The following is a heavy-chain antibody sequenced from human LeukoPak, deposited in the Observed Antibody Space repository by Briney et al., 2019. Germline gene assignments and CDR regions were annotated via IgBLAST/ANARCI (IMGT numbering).Heavy chain of an antibody. V-gene: IGHV4-4*02. D-gene: IGHD5-12*01. CDR3: ARGGSRDGYNRPLDY. Sequence: SGTLSLTCAVSGGSISSSNWWSWVRQPPGKGLEWIGYIYYSGSTNYNPSLKSRVTISVDTSKNQFSLKLSSVTAADTAVYYCARGGSRDGYNRPLDYWGQGTLVTVSS. J-gene: IGHJ4*02. CDR1: GGSISSSNW. CDR2: IYYSGST.